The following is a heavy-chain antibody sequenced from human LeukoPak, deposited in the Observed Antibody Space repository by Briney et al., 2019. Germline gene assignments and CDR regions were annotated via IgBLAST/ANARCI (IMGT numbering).Heavy chain of an antibody. CDR1: GGSISSYY. CDR3: ARDRYGGLYFDY. Sequence: SETLSLTCTVSGGSISSYYWSWIRQPPGKGLEWIGYIYYSGSTNSNPSLKSRVTISVDTSKNQFSLKLSSVTAADTAVYYCARDRYGGLYFDYWGQGTLVTVSS. CDR2: IYYSGST. D-gene: IGHD4-23*01. V-gene: IGHV4-59*12. J-gene: IGHJ4*02.